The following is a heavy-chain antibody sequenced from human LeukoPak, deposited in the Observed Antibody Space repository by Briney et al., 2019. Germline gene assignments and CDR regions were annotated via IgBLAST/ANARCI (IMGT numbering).Heavy chain of an antibody. V-gene: IGHV5-51*01. J-gene: IGHJ3*02. Sequence: GESLQISCKGSGYSFTSYWIGWVRQMPGKGLEWMGIIYPGDSDTRYSPSFQGQVTISADKSISTAYLQWSSLKASDTAMYYCARRTSSSWYGLAFDIWGQGTMVTVSS. CDR3: ARRTSSSWYGLAFDI. D-gene: IGHD6-13*01. CDR1: GYSFTSYW. CDR2: IYPGDSDT.